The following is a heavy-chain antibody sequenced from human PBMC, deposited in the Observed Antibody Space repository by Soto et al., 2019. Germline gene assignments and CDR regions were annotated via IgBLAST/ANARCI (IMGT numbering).Heavy chain of an antibody. J-gene: IGHJ6*02. CDR1: GFTFSSYS. D-gene: IGHD6-19*01. V-gene: IGHV3-21*01. Sequence: EVQLVESGGGLVKPGGSLRLSCAASGFTFSSYSMNWVRQAPGKGLEWVASISSSSSYIYYADSVKGRFTISRDNAKNSHYLQMNSLRAEDTAVYYCARDHEAVAGHYYYGMDVWGQGTTVTVSS. CDR2: ISSSSSYI. CDR3: ARDHEAVAGHYYYGMDV.